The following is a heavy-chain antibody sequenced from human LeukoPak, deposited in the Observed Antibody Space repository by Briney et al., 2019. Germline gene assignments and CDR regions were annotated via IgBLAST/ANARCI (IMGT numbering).Heavy chain of an antibody. CDR1: GGSISSSSYY. J-gene: IGHJ4*02. CDR3: AREMPPYYDFWSGLDY. D-gene: IGHD3-3*01. CDR2: IYTSGST. V-gene: IGHV4-61*02. Sequence: SETLSLTCTVSGGSISSSSYYWSWIRQPAGKGLEWIGRIYTSGSTNYNPSLKSRVTMSVDTSKNQFSLKLSSVTAADTAVYYCAREMPPYYDFWSGLDYWGQGTLVTVSS.